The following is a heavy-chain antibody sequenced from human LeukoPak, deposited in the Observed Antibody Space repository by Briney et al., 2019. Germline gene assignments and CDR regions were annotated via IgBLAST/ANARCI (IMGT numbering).Heavy chain of an antibody. Sequence: GGSLRLSCAASGFTFSSYSMNWVRQAPGKGLEWVSSISSSSSYIYYADSVEGRFTISRDNAKNSLYLQMNSLRAEDTAVYYCARDWPYDSSGYYYLSVHYWGQGTLVTVSS. D-gene: IGHD3-22*01. J-gene: IGHJ4*02. CDR1: GFTFSSYS. V-gene: IGHV3-21*01. CDR3: ARDWPYDSSGYYYLSVHY. CDR2: ISSSSSYI.